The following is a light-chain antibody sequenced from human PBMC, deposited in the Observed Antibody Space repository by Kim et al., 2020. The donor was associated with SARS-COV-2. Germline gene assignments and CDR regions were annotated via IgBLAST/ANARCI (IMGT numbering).Light chain of an antibody. CDR1: NLRTYY. J-gene: IGLJ2*01. CDR3: NSRDSSGDHIGVV. V-gene: IGLV3-19*01. Sequence: SSELTQDPAVSVALGQTVRITCQGDNLRTYYASWYQQKPGQAPVLVIYGKNNRPSGIPDRFSASSSGNTVSLTITGAQAEDEADYYCNSRDSSGDHIGVV. CDR2: GKN.